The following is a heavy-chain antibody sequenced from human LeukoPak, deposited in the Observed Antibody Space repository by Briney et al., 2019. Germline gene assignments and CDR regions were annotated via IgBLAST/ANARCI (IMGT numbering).Heavy chain of an antibody. Sequence: ASVKVSCKASGYTFTDYALHWVRQAPGQSLEWMGWITTGRGETRYSQEFQRRITFTRDTSASTVYMDLSDLRSEDTAVYYCARDFGYYGSGSYPDYFDSWGQGTLVTVSS. CDR1: GYTFTDYA. CDR2: ITTGRGET. CDR3: ARDFGYYGSGSYPDYFDS. V-gene: IGHV1-3*03. D-gene: IGHD3-10*01. J-gene: IGHJ4*02.